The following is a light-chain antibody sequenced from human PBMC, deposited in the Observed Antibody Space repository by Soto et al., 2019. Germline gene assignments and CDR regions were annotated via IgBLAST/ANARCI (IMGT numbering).Light chain of an antibody. CDR2: DVS. CDR1: SSDVGGYNY. J-gene: IGLJ1*01. V-gene: IGLV2-14*01. CDR3: SSYTSSSIPYV. Sequence: QSALTQPASVSGSPGQSITISCTGTSSDVGGYNYVSWYQQHPGKAPKLMIYDVSNRSSGVSNRFSGSKSGNTASLTISGLQADDEADYYCSSYTSSSIPYVFGTGTKLTVL.